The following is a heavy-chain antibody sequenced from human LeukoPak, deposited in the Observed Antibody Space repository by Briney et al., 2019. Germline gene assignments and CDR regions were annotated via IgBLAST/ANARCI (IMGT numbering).Heavy chain of an antibody. CDR1: GFTFSNFA. Sequence: PGGSLRLSCAASGFTFSNFAMSWVRQAPGKGLEWVSGISASEPSTYYADSVKGRFTISRDNSKNTVYLQMNSLRAEDTAVYYCAKHLAVAGTLAAYWGQGTLVTVSS. J-gene: IGHJ4*02. CDR2: ISASEPST. D-gene: IGHD6-19*01. CDR3: AKHLAVAGTLAAY. V-gene: IGHV3-23*01.